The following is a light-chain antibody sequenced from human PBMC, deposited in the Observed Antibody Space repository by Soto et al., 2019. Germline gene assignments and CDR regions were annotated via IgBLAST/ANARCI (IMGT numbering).Light chain of an antibody. CDR3: SSYTSSSTRV. CDR1: SSDVGGYNF. V-gene: IGLV2-14*01. Sequence: QRALTNPASVSRFHGECISIICTGTSSDVGGYNFVYWYQQLPGKAPILMIYDVSNRPSGVSNRFSGSKSGNTASLTISGLQAEDEADYYCSSYTSSSTRVFGTGTKFSVL. CDR2: DVS. J-gene: IGLJ1*01.